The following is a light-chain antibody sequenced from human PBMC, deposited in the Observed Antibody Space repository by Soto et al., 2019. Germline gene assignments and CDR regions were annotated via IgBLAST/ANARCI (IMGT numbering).Light chain of an antibody. J-gene: IGLJ2*01. CDR1: SSNMGTNT. CDR3: AAWDGSLNHIL. CDR2: SDN. V-gene: IGLV1-44*01. Sequence: QSALTQPPSASGTPGQRVTISCSGSSSNMGTNTVNWYQQLPRAAPKLLIYSDNQRPSGVPDRFSGSKSGTSASLAITGLQSEDEADYYCAAWDGSLNHILFGGGTKVTVL.